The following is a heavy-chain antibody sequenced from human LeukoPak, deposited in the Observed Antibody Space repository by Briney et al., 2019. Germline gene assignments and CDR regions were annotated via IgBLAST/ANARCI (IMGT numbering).Heavy chain of an antibody. CDR1: GGSISSSSYY. V-gene: IGHV4-39*01. CDR3: ARVIEPTTQFYWVLFDY. CDR2: IYYSGST. Sequence: SETLSLTCTVSGGSISSSSYYWGWIRQPPGKGLEWIGSIYYSGSTYYNPSLKSRVTISVDTSKNQFSLKLSSVTAADTAVYYCARVIEPTTQFYWVLFDYWGQGTLVTVSS. D-gene: IGHD2-21*01. J-gene: IGHJ4*02.